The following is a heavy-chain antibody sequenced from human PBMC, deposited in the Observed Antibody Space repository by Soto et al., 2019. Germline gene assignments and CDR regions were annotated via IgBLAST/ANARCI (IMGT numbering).Heavy chain of an antibody. CDR3: ANGSHSRGHFDY. CDR2: ISYDGSNK. CDR1: GFTFSSYG. J-gene: IGHJ4*02. D-gene: IGHD3-10*01. Sequence: GGSLRLSCAASGFTFSSYGMHWVRQAPGKGLEWVAVISYDGSNKYYADSVKGRFTISRDNSKNTLYLHMNSLRAEDTAVYYWANGSHSRGHFDYWGQGDLVTVSS. V-gene: IGHV3-30*18.